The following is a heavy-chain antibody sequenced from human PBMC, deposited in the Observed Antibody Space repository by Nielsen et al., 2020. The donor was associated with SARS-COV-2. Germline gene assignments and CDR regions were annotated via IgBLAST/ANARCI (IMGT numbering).Heavy chain of an antibody. Sequence: GESLKISCAASGFTFSSYWMHWVRQAPGKGLVWVSRINSDGSSTSYADSVKGRFTISRDNAKNTLYLQMNSLRAEDTAVYYCARVGTTGTADYWGQGTLVTVSS. D-gene: IGHD1-1*01. CDR1: GFTFSSYW. CDR3: ARVGTTGTADY. J-gene: IGHJ4*02. V-gene: IGHV3-74*01. CDR2: INSDGSST.